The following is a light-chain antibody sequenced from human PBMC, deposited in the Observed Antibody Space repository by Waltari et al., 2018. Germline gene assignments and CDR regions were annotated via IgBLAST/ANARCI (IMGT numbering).Light chain of an antibody. Sequence: QSALTQPASVSGSPGQSITISCTGTSSDIGNYNFFVSWYQHRPGEAPKLIIYEGNVRPSGVSDRFSGSKCGNAASLTISGLQADDEAHYCCCSYGVRVFFGGWTNLTVL. CDR3: CSYGVRVF. CDR1: SSDIGNYNFF. J-gene: IGLJ2*01. CDR2: EGN. V-gene: IGLV2-23*01.